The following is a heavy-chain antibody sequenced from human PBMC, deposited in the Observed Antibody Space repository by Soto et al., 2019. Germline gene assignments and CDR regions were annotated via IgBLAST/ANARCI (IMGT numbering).Heavy chain of an antibody. Sequence: QLQLQESGSGLVKPSQTLSLTCAVSGGSISSGGYSWSWIRQPPGKGLEGIGYIYHSGNTYYNPSLKSRVTISVDRSKNQFSLKLSSVTAADTAVYYCARSTVTGAEYFQHWGQGTLVTVSS. V-gene: IGHV4-30-2*01. CDR1: GGSISSGGYS. J-gene: IGHJ1*01. D-gene: IGHD4-17*01. CDR2: IYHSGNT. CDR3: ARSTVTGAEYFQH.